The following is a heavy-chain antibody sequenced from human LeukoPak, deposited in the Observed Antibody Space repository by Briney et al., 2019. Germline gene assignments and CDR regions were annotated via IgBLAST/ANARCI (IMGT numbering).Heavy chain of an antibody. J-gene: IGHJ3*02. CDR2: IIPIFGTA. V-gene: IGHV1-69*13. Sequence: GASVKVSCKASGYTFTSYGISWVRQAPGQGLEWMGGIIPIFGTANYAQKFQGRVTITADESTSTAYMELSSLRSEDTAVYYCARNVGKWYAFDIWGQGTRVTVSS. CDR3: ARNVGKWYAFDI. CDR1: GYTFTSYG. D-gene: IGHD3-10*01.